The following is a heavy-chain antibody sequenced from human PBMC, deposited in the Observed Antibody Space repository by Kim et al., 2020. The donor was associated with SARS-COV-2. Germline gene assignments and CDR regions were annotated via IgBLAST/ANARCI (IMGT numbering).Heavy chain of an antibody. J-gene: IGHJ5*02. Sequence: SETLSLTCTVSGGSISSGGYYWSWIRQHPGKGLEWIGYIYYSGSTYYNPSLKSRVTISVDTSKNQFSLKLSSVTAADTAAYYCARFKGFVGLRFNCESSGYDRQAAPNWFGPWGQGTLVTVSS. CDR2: IYYSGST. CDR3: ARFKGFVGLRFNCESSGYDRQAAPNWFGP. V-gene: IGHV4-31*03. CDR1: GGSISSGGYY. D-gene: IGHD3-22*01.